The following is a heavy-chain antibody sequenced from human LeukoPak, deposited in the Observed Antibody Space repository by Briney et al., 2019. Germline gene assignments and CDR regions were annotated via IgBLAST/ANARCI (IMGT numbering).Heavy chain of an antibody. V-gene: IGHV3-30-3*01. CDR2: ISYDGSNK. J-gene: IGHJ3*02. CDR3: ARDGRLNKRDDAFDI. Sequence: GGSLRLSCAASGFTFSSYAMHWVRQAPGKGLEWVSVISYDGSNKYYADSVKGRFTISRDNSKNTLYLQMNSLRAEDTAVYYCARDGRLNKRDDAFDIWGQGTMVTVSS. D-gene: IGHD1-26*01. CDR1: GFTFSSYA.